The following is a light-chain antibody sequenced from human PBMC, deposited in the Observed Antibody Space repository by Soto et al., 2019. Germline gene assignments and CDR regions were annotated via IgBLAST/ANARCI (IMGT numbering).Light chain of an antibody. V-gene: IGKV3-15*01. CDR3: QQYSDWPSIT. CDR2: GVF. J-gene: IGKJ5*01. Sequence: EIVMTQSPETLSVSAGERATLSCRATQSISSYLAWYQLKPGQAPRLLIYGVFTRATGIPARFSGSGSGTEFTLTISSLQSEDVAVYYCQQYSDWPSITFGQGT. CDR1: QSISSY.